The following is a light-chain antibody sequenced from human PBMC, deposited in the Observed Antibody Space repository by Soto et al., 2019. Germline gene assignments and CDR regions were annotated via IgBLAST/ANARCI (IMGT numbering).Light chain of an antibody. CDR2: DVS. V-gene: IGLV2-14*01. CDR1: SSDVVGYNY. CDR3: SSYTSSTTLGGV. Sequence: QSALTQPASVSGSPGQSITISCTGTSSDVVGYNYVSWYQQHPGKAPKLMIYDVSNRPSGVSNRFSGSKSGNTASLTISGLQAEDEADYYCSSYTSSTTLGGVFGTGTKLTVL. J-gene: IGLJ1*01.